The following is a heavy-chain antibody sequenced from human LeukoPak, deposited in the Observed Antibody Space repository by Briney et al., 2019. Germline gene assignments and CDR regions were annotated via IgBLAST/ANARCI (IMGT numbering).Heavy chain of an antibody. V-gene: IGHV3-72*01. CDR1: GFTFSDHY. CDR3: ARTTMVIHYYFDS. J-gene: IGHJ4*02. D-gene: IGHD4-23*01. Sequence: GGSLRLSCAASGFTFSDHYMDWVRQAPGRGLEWVGRIRNKANSYTTKYAASVKGRFTISRDDSRNSLSLQMKSLKTEDTAVYYCARTTMVIHYYFDSWGQGTLVTVSS. CDR2: IRNKANSYTT.